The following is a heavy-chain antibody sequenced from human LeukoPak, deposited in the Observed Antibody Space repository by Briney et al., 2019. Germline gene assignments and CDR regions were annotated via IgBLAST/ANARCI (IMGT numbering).Heavy chain of an antibody. CDR3: ARDGPR. Sequence: PGGCLRLSSAASGFTFSSHGMHWVRQAPGKGLEWVAVIWYDGSNKYYADSVKGRFTISRNNSKNTLYLQMNSLRAEDTGVYYYARDGPRWGQGTLVTVSS. CDR1: GFTFSSHG. CDR2: IWYDGSNK. J-gene: IGHJ4*02. V-gene: IGHV3-33*01.